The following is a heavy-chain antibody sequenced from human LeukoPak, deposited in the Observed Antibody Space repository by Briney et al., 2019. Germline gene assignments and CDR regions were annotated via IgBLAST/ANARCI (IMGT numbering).Heavy chain of an antibody. CDR2: ILSTGLT. V-gene: IGHV4-59*11. CDR1: GASTSLHY. D-gene: IGHD3-9*01. CDR3: ARSPDSDRHDH. Sequence: SETLSLTCSVSGASTSLHYWSWIRQSPGKGLEWIGNILSTGLTHYNPSLKSRVTISGDTSKNQFSLKLTSVTAADTAVYYCARSPDSDRHDHWGQGTLVIVSS. J-gene: IGHJ4*02.